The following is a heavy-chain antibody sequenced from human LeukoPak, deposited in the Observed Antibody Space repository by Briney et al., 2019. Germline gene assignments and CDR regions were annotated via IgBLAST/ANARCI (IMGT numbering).Heavy chain of an antibody. V-gene: IGHV4-38-2*02. J-gene: IGHJ3*02. D-gene: IGHD3-22*01. CDR3: ARDRPHYYDTSSEAFDI. CDR2: TGST. CDR1: GYSISSGYY. Sequence: SETLSLACTVSGYSISSGYYWGWIRQPPGKGLEWIGSTGSTYYNPSLKSRLTISADTSKNQFSLKLSSVTAADTAVYYCARDRPHYYDTSSEAFDIWGQGTMVTVSS.